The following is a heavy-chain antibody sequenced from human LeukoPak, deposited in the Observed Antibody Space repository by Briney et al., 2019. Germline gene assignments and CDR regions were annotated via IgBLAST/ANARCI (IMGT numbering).Heavy chain of an antibody. CDR2: MNPNSGNT. J-gene: IGHJ4*02. D-gene: IGHD6-6*01. Sequence: ASVKVSCKASGYTFTSYDISWVRQATGQGLEWMGWMNPNSGNTGYAQKFQGRVTMTRNTSISTAYMELSSLRSEDTAVYYCARGLFGYSSLSDDYWGQGTLVTVSS. CDR1: GYTFTSYD. CDR3: ARGLFGYSSLSDDY. V-gene: IGHV1-8*01.